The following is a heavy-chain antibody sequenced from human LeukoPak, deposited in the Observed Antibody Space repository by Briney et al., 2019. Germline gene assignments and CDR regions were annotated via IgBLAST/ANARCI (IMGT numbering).Heavy chain of an antibody. D-gene: IGHD3-3*01. Sequence: GGSLRLSCAASGFTFSSYGMHWVRQAPGKGLGWVAFIRYDGSNKYYADSVKGRFTISRDNSKNTLCLQMNSLRAEDTAVYYCATPYDFWSGYPDYWGQGTLVTVSS. CDR2: IRYDGSNK. CDR1: GFTFSSYG. J-gene: IGHJ4*02. CDR3: ATPYDFWSGYPDY. V-gene: IGHV3-30*02.